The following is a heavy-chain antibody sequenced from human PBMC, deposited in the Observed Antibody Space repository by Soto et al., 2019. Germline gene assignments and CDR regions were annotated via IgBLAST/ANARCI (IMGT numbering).Heavy chain of an antibody. V-gene: IGHV3-33*01. Sequence: GGSLRLSCAASGFTFRNYGMHWVRQAPGKGLEWVAVIWYAGTNKYYADSVKGRFIISRDNSNNTLYFQMNSLRAEDTAVYYCATLTKYDILTGFYPCWGQGTLVTVSS. J-gene: IGHJ4*02. CDR2: IWYAGTNK. CDR1: GFTFRNYG. CDR3: ATLTKYDILTGFYPC. D-gene: IGHD3-9*01.